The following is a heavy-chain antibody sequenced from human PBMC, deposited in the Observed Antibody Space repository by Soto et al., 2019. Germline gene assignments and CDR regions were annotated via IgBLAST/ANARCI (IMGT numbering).Heavy chain of an antibody. Sequence: QVQLQESGPGLVKPSETLSLTCTVSGGSISSYYCSWIRQPPGKGLEWIGYIYYSGSTNCNPSLKSRVTISVDTSKNQFSLKLSSVTAADTAVYYCARGDYYDRWGQGTLVTVSS. CDR2: IYYSGST. CDR3: ARGDYYDR. V-gene: IGHV4-59*01. D-gene: IGHD3-22*01. CDR1: GGSISSYY. J-gene: IGHJ4*02.